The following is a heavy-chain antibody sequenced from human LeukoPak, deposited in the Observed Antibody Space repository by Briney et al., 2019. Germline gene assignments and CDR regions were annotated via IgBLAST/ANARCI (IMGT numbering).Heavy chain of an antibody. CDR3: APYYYGSGSATNSFDY. J-gene: IGHJ4*02. CDR2: ISGSGDST. V-gene: IGHV3-23*01. D-gene: IGHD3-10*01. Sequence: GGSLRLSCAASGSTFSSYAMSWVRQAPGKGLEWVSAISGSGDSTYYADSVKGRFTISRDNAKNSLYLQMNSLRAEVTAVYYCAPYYYGSGSATNSFDYWGQGTLVTVSS. CDR1: GSTFSSYA.